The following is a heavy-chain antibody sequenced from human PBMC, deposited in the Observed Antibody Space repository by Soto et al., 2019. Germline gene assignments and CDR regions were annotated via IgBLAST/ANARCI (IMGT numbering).Heavy chain of an antibody. Sequence: EVQLVESGGGLVQPGGSLRLSCADSAFTFSAYWLHWVRQAPGKGLVWVSRINSDGRSTDYADSVKGRFTISRDNAKNTLYLQMNSLRAEDTAVYYYVRGVNTFDIWGQGTMVTVSS. J-gene: IGHJ3*02. CDR3: VRGVNTFDI. D-gene: IGHD2-21*01. CDR2: INSDGRST. CDR1: AFTFSAYW. V-gene: IGHV3-74*01.